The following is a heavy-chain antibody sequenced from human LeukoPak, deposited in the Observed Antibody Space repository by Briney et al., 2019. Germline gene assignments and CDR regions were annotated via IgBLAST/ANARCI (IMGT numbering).Heavy chain of an antibody. D-gene: IGHD1-26*01. CDR1: GFTFDNYA. J-gene: IGHJ6*02. Sequence: GGSLRLSCTASGFTFDNYAMSWVRQAPGKELEWVGFIRSKTYGGTTDYAASVKGRFSISRDDSKSIAYLQMSSLKTEDTAVYYCTRDRIGAIGRTHMDVWGQGTTVTVSS. V-gene: IGHV3-49*04. CDR3: TRDRIGAIGRTHMDV. CDR2: IRSKTYGGTT.